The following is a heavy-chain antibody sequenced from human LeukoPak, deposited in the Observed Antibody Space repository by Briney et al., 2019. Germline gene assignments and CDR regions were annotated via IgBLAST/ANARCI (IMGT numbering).Heavy chain of an antibody. CDR2: IYYSGST. V-gene: IGHV4-59*11. CDR3: AREGAAAGYFDY. D-gene: IGHD6-13*01. Sequence: SGTLSLTCTVSGGSISSHYWSWIRQPPGKGLEWIGYIYYSGSTNYNPSLKSRVTISVDTSKNQFSLKLSSVTAADTAVYYCAREGAAAGYFDYWGQGTLVTVSS. CDR1: GGSISSHY. J-gene: IGHJ4*02.